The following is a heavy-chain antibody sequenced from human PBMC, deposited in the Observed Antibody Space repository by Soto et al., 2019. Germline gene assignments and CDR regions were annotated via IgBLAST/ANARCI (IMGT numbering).Heavy chain of an antibody. D-gene: IGHD3-22*01. V-gene: IGHV1-69*12. CDR3: ARERDTYYYDSSGYPGLFDY. CDR2: IIPIFGTA. Sequence: QVQLVQSGAEVKKPGSSVKVSCKASGGTFSSYAISWVRQAPGQGLEWMGGIIPIFGTANYAQKFQGRVTITADESTSTAYMELSSLRSEDTAVYYCARERDTYYYDSSGYPGLFDYWGQGTLVTVSS. J-gene: IGHJ4*02. CDR1: GGTFSSYA.